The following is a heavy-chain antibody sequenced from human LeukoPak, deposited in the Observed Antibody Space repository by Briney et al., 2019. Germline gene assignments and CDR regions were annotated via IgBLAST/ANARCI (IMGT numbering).Heavy chain of an antibody. CDR2: IDYSGST. CDR1: GGSSNNYF. D-gene: IGHD2-2*01. Sequence: SETLSLTCTVSGGSSNNYFWSWIRQPPGKGLQWIGYIDYSGSTNYNPSLKSRVTISGDTSENQFSLKLSSVTAADTAVYYCAKDGTSDYYYYMDVWGKGTTVTVSS. V-gene: IGHV4-59*01. CDR3: AKDGTSDYYYYMDV. J-gene: IGHJ6*03.